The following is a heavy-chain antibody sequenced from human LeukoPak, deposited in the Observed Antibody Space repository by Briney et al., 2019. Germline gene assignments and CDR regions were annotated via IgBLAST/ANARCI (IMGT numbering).Heavy chain of an antibody. CDR2: IGTNGIST. D-gene: IGHD2-8*02. Sequence: GGSLRLSCSASGFTFSSYAIHWVRQAPGKGLEYISSIGTNGISTYYADSVRGRFTVSRDNSRNTLYLQMSNLRAEDTAVYYCVKGQEVVYTPTFDYWGQGTLVTVSS. CDR3: VKGQEVVYTPTFDY. V-gene: IGHV3-64D*09. CDR1: GFTFSSYA. J-gene: IGHJ4*02.